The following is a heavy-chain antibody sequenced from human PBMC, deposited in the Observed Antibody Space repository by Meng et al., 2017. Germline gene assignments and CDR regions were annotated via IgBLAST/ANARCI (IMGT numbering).Heavy chain of an antibody. V-gene: IGHV3-9*01. J-gene: IGHJ6*02. CDR2: ISWNSGSI. CDR1: GFTFDDYA. CDR3: ARDQVPYYYDTSGFGMDV. D-gene: IGHD3-22*01. Sequence: SLKISCAASGFTFDDYAMHWVRQAPGKGLEWVSGISWNSGSIGYADSVKGRFTISRDNGKNSLYLQMNSLRAEDTAVYYCARDQVPYYYDTSGFGMDVWGQGTTVTVSS.